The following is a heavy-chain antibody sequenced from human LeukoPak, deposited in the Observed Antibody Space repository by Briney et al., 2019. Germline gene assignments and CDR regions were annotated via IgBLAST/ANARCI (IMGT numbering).Heavy chain of an antibody. CDR2: FGPEDGET. Sequence: ASVKVSCKVSGYTLTELSMHWVRQAPGKGLEWMGGFGPEDGETIYAQKFQGRVTMTEDTSTDTAYMELSSLRSEDTAVYYCATAYYYDSSGYWKGDRFDYWGQGTLVTVSS. CDR3: ATAYYYDSSGYWKGDRFDY. D-gene: IGHD3-22*01. V-gene: IGHV1-24*01. J-gene: IGHJ4*02. CDR1: GYTLTELS.